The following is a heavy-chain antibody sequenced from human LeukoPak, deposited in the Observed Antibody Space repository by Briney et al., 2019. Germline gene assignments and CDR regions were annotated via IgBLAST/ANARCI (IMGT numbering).Heavy chain of an antibody. CDR3: AKNPHYWYFDL. V-gene: IGHV4-34*08. J-gene: IGHJ2*01. CDR2: INHSGST. CDR1: GFTFSSYR. Sequence: GSLRLSCEASGFTFSSYRMNWIRQPPGKGLEWIGEINHSGSTNYNPSLKSRVTISVDTSKNQFSLKLSSVTAADTAVYYCAKNPHYWYFDLWGRGTLVTVSS.